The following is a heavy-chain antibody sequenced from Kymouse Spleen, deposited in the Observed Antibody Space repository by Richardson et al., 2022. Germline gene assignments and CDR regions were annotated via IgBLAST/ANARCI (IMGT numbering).Heavy chain of an antibody. Sequence: EVQLVESGGGLVQPGGSLRLSCAASGFTFSSYWMSWVRQAPGKGLEWVANIKQDGSEKYYVDSVKGRFTISRDNAKNSLYLQMNSLRAEDTAVYYCARITGTTYFGDFFLTTGAREPWSPSPQ. CDR2: IKQDGSEK. D-gene: IGHD1-7*01. V-gene: IGHV3-7*01. J-gene: IGHJ4*02. CDR1: GFTFSSYW. CDR3: ARITGTTYFGDFFLTT.